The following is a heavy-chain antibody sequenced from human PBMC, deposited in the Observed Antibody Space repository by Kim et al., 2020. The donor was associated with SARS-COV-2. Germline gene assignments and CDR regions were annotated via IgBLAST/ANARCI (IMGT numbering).Heavy chain of an antibody. J-gene: IGHJ6*02. D-gene: IGHD5-12*01. CDR3: ARGYSGYGMDV. Sequence: TSNNPPLKSRVPISVDRSKNQFSLKLSSVTAADTAVYYCARGYSGYGMDVWGQGTTVTVSS. CDR2: T. V-gene: IGHV4-30-2*01.